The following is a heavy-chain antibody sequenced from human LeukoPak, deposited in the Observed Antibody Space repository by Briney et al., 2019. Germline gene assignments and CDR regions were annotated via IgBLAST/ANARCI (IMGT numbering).Heavy chain of an antibody. Sequence: GGSLRLSCAASGFTFSSYAMSWVRQAPGKGLEWVSVIYSGGSTYYADSVKGRFTISRDNSKNTLYLQMNSLRAEDTAVYYCARVLGWFGESIFDYWGQGTLVTVSS. CDR1: GFTFSSYA. J-gene: IGHJ4*02. D-gene: IGHD3-10*01. CDR2: IYSGGST. V-gene: IGHV3-53*01. CDR3: ARVLGWFGESIFDY.